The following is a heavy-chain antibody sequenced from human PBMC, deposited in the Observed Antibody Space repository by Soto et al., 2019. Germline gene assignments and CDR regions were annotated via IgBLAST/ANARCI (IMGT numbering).Heavy chain of an antibody. Sequence: EVQLVESGGGLVQPGGSLRLSCAASGFTFSSYWMSWVRQAPGKGLEWVANIKQDGSEKYYVDSVKGRFTISRDNAKNSLYLQMNSLRAEDTAVYYCARDGPGMWLCRNYYYYMDVWGKGTTVTVSS. V-gene: IGHV3-7*01. CDR2: IKQDGSEK. J-gene: IGHJ6*03. CDR3: ARDGPGMWLCRNYYYYMDV. CDR1: GFTFSSYW. D-gene: IGHD5-12*01.